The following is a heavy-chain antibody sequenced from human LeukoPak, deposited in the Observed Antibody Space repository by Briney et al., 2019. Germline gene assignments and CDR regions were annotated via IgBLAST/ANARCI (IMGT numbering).Heavy chain of an antibody. CDR1: GWTFTGYY. D-gene: IGHD3-10*01. CDR3: ARGGSGSYFSWLDP. V-gene: IGHV1-2*02. Sequence: ASVKVSCKASGWTFTGYYMHWVRQAPGQGLECMGWIIPNSGGTNYAQKFQGRVTMTRDTSISTAYMELSRLRSDDTAVYYCARGGSGSYFSWLDPWGQGTLVSVSS. CDR2: IIPNSGGT. J-gene: IGHJ5*02.